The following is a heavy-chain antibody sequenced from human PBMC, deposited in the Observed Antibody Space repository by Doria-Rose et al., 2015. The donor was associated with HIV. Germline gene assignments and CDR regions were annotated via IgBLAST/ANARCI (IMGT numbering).Heavy chain of an antibody. J-gene: IGHJ4*02. CDR3: ARDPFQSWAY. CDR2: IYSDGRT. V-gene: IGHV3-66*01. Sequence: VQSGGGLVQPGGSLRLSCAASGFTVSSNYMSWVRQAPGKGLEWVSVIYSDGRTYYADSVKGRFTVSRDNSKNTLYLQINSLRAEDTAVYYCARDPFQSWAYWGQGTLVTVSS. D-gene: IGHD3-16*01. CDR1: GFTVSSNY.